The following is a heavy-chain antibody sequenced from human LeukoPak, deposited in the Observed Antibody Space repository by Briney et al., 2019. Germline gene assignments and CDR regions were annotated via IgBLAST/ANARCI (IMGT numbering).Heavy chain of an antibody. D-gene: IGHD3-10*01. CDR2: INHSGST. Sequence: SETLSLTCAVYGGSFSGYYWSWIRQPPGEGLEWIGEINHSGSTNYNPSLKSRVTISVDTSKNQFSLKLSSVTAADTAVYYCARENHYYGSGSYYNARAFDIWGQGTMVTVSS. CDR3: ARENHYYGSGSYYNARAFDI. CDR1: GGSFSGYY. V-gene: IGHV4-34*01. J-gene: IGHJ3*02.